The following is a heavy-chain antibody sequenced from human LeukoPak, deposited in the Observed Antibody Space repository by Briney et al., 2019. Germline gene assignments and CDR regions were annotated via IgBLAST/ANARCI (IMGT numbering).Heavy chain of an antibody. Sequence: PGRSLRLSCAASGFTFSSYAMHWVRQAPGKGLEWVAVISYDGSNKYYADSVKGRFTISRDNSKNTLYLQMNSLRAEDTAVYYCAKLPGGWLVRHNYFDYWGQGTLVTVSS. CDR3: AKLPGGWLVRHNYFDY. CDR1: GFTFSSYA. J-gene: IGHJ4*02. D-gene: IGHD6-19*01. CDR2: ISYDGSNK. V-gene: IGHV3-30-3*02.